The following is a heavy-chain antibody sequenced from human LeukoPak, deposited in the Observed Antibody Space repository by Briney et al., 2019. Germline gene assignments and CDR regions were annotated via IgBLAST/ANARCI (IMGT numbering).Heavy chain of an antibody. CDR2: IKQGGSEK. CDR3: ARVEKDDILTGYLDY. J-gene: IGHJ4*02. Sequence: PGGSLRLSCAASGFTFSSYWMSWVRQAPGKGLEWVANIKQGGSEKCYVDSVKGRFTISRDNAKNSLYLQMNSLRAEDTAVYYCARVEKDDILTGYLDYWGQGTLVTVSS. V-gene: IGHV3-7*03. D-gene: IGHD3-9*01. CDR1: GFTFSSYW.